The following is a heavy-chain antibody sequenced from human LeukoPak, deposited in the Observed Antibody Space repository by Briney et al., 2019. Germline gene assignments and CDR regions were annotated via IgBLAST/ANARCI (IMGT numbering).Heavy chain of an antibody. CDR3: ARVYTTSSSWYGDFDY. Sequence: PGGSLRLSCAASGFTFSNYIMNWVRQAPGKGLEWVSYISSSGSSMYYADSVKGRFTISRDNAKNSLYLQMNSLRAEDTAVYYCARVYTTSSSWYGDFDYWGQGTLVTVSS. J-gene: IGHJ4*02. V-gene: IGHV3-48*04. CDR1: GFTFSNYI. D-gene: IGHD6-13*01. CDR2: ISSSGSSM.